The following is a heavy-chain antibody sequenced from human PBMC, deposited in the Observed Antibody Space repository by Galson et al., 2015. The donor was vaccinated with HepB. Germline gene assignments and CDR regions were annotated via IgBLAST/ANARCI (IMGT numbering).Heavy chain of an antibody. D-gene: IGHD2-2*01. CDR2: ISYDGSNK. CDR1: GFTFSIYA. J-gene: IGHJ4*02. Sequence: SLRLSCAASGFTFSIYAMHWVRQAPGKGLEWVAVISYDGSNKYYADSVKGRFTIPRDNSKNTLYLQMNSLRTEDTAVYYCARDLRYCTSTSCYFEYYFDYWGQGTLVTVSS. CDR3: ARDLRYCTSTSCYFEYYFDY. V-gene: IGHV3-30-3*01.